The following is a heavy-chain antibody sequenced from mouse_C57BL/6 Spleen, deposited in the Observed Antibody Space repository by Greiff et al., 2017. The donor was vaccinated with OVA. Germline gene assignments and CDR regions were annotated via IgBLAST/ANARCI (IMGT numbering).Heavy chain of an antibody. V-gene: IGHV1-26*01. CDR3: ARGGDGCPSWFAD. CDR2: INPNNGGP. CDR1: GYTFTDYY. D-gene: IGHD2-3*01. J-gene: IGHJ3*01. Sequence: EVKLQQSGPELVKPGASVKISCKPSGYTFTDYYMNWVKQSHGKSLEWIGDINPNNGGPSYNQKFKGKATLTVDKSANTSYMELRILTSEDSAVYYCARGGDGCPSWFADWGQGTLVTVSA.